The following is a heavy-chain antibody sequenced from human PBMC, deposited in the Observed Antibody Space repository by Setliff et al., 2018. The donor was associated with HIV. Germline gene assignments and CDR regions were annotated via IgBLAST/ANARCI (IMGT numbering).Heavy chain of an antibody. CDR3: ARRFSVHDSVTGYMDV. V-gene: IGHV4-34*01. Sequence: SETLSLTCAVYGESFSGYYWNWIRQPPGKGLEWIGEINHSGSTKYNPSLKSRVTISVDTSKKQFSLKLSSVTAADTAVYYCARRFSVHDSVTGYMDVWGKGTTVTVSS. D-gene: IGHD1-26*01. CDR1: GESFSGYY. J-gene: IGHJ6*03. CDR2: INHSGST.